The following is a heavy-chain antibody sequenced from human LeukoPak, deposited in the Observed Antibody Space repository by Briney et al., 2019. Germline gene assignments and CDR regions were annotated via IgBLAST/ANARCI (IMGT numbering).Heavy chain of an antibody. J-gene: IGHJ5*02. CDR3: ARDFGYNWKANWFDP. CDR1: GYTFTRHY. V-gene: IGHV1-46*01. D-gene: IGHD1-1*01. CDR2: INPGGSWT. Sequence: ASVKVSCKASGYTFTRHYMHWVRQAPGQGLEWMGVINPGGSWTSYAQKFQGRVTMTNDMSTSTVYMELSSLRSEDTAVYYCARDFGYNWKANWFDPWGQGTLVTVS.